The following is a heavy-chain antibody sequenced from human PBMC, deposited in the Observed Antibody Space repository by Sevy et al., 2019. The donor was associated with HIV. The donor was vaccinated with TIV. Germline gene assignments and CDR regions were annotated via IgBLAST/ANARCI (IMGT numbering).Heavy chain of an antibody. CDR1: GFTFSSYG. V-gene: IGHV3-33*01. J-gene: IGHJ4*02. Sequence: GGSLRLSCAASGFTFSSYGMHWVRQAPGKGLEGVAVIWYDGSNKYYADSVKGGFTISRDNSKNTLYLQMNSLSAEDTAVYYCARDQYSSGWFDYWGQGTLVTVSS. CDR3: ARDQYSSGWFDY. CDR2: IWYDGSNK. D-gene: IGHD6-19*01.